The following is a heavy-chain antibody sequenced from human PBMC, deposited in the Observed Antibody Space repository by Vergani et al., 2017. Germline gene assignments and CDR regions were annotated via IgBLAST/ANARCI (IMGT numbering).Heavy chain of an antibody. CDR1: GGSISSYY. D-gene: IGHD6-19*01. V-gene: IGHV4-59*01. CDR3: ARGEAVAADY. Sequence: QVQLQESGPGLVKPSETLSLTCTVSGGSISSYYWSWIRQPPGKGLEWIGYIYYSRSTNYNPSLKSRVTISVDTSKNQFSLKLSSVTAADTAVYYCARGEAVAADYWGQGTLVTVSS. CDR2: IYYSRST. J-gene: IGHJ4*02.